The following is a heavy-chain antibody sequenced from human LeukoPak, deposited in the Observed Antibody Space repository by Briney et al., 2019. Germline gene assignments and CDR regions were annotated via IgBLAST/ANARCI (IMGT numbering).Heavy chain of an antibody. Sequence: NPSETLSLTCAVYGGSFSGYYWSWIRQPPGKGLEWIGEINHSGSTNYNPSLKSRVTISVDTSKNQFSLKLSSVTAAGTAVYYCAVGWKEYYFDYWGQGTLVTVSS. CDR3: AVGWKEYYFDY. J-gene: IGHJ4*02. D-gene: IGHD1-1*01. CDR1: GGSFSGYY. V-gene: IGHV4-34*01. CDR2: INHSGST.